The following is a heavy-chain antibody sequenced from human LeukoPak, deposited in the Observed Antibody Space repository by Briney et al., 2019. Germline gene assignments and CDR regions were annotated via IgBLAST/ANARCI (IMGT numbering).Heavy chain of an antibody. CDR2: ISWNSGSI. J-gene: IGHJ6*02. CDR3: ARDRVVSGIGYYYYYGMDV. Sequence: PGGSLRLSCAASGFTFDDYAMHWVRQAPGKGLEWVSGISWNSGSIGYADSVKGRFTISRDNAKNSLYLQMNSLRAEDTALYYCARDRVVSGIGYYYYYGMDVWGQGTTVTVSS. D-gene: IGHD3-10*01. CDR1: GFTFDDYA. V-gene: IGHV3-9*01.